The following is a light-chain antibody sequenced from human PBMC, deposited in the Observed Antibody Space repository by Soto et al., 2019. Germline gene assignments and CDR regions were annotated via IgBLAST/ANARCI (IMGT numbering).Light chain of an antibody. V-gene: IGKV3-11*01. CDR2: DTS. Sequence: EIVLTQSPATLSLSPGDRATLSCRASQRVSSYLPWYQQKPGQAPRLLIYDTSNRATCIPATFSGSGSGTNFTHTISSLEPDDFAVYYCQQRSNWPPKYTFGQGTKLEIK. CDR1: QRVSSY. CDR3: QQRSNWPPKYT. J-gene: IGKJ2*01.